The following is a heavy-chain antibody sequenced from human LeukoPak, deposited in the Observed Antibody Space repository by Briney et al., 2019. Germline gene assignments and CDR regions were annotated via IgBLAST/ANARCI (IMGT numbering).Heavy chain of an antibody. D-gene: IGHD6-13*01. CDR2: ISTSSSYI. V-gene: IGHV3-21*01. Sequence: GGSLRLSCAASGFKFRSYGMHWVRQAPGKGLEWVSSISTSSSYIYYADSVKGRFTISRDNAKNSLFLQMNSLRAEDTAVYYCARDLLEIAADSYFDYWGQGTLVTVSS. J-gene: IGHJ4*02. CDR3: ARDLLEIAADSYFDY. CDR1: GFKFRSYG.